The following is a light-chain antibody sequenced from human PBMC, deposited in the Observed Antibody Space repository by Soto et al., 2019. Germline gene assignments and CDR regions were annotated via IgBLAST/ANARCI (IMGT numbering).Light chain of an antibody. CDR1: QSVSSSY. Sequence: EIVLTQSPGTLSLSPGERATLSCRASQSVSSSYLAWYQQQAGQAPRPLIYGASSRAIGIPDRFSGSGSGTDFTLTISRLEPEDFAVYYCQQYGSSPWTFGQGIKVEIK. CDR3: QQYGSSPWT. CDR2: GAS. J-gene: IGKJ1*01. V-gene: IGKV3-20*01.